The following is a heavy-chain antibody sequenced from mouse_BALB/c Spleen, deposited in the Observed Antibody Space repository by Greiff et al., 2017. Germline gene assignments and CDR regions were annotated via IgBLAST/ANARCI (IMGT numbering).Heavy chain of an antibody. CDR2: ISDGGSYT. J-gene: IGHJ4*01. Sequence: EVMLVESGGGLVKPGGSLTLSCAASGFSFSDYYMYWVRQTPEKRLEWVGTISDGGSYTYYPDSVKGRFIISRDNAKNYLYLQISSLKSEDTAMYYCARDWGAMDYWGQGTSVTVSS. CDR1: GFSFSDYY. V-gene: IGHV5-4*02. CDR3: ARDWGAMDY.